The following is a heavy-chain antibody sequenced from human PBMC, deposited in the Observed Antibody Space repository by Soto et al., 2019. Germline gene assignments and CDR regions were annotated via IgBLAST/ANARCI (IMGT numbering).Heavy chain of an antibody. CDR2: ISGSGGST. D-gene: IGHD2-2*01. CDR3: AKVHLPAAVYYYGMDV. CDR1: GFTFSSYA. V-gene: IGHV3-23*01. J-gene: IGHJ6*02. Sequence: GGSLRLSCAASGFTFSSYAMSWVRQAPGKGLEWVSAISGSGGSTYYADSVKGRFTISRDNSKNTLYLQMNSLRAEDTAVYYCAKVHLPAAVYYYGMDVWGQGTTVTVSS.